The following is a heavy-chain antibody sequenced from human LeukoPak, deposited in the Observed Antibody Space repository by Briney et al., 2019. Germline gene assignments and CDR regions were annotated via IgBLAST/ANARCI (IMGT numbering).Heavy chain of an antibody. V-gene: IGHV4-4*07. Sequence: SETLSLTCTVSGGSISSYYWSWIRQPAGKGLEWIGRIYSSGYTNYKPSLKSRLTISVDASKNQFSLKLGSVTAADTAMYYCAREESDWSSLGYYYHYMDVWGKGTTVTISS. CDR1: GGSISSYY. CDR3: AREESDWSSLGYYYHYMDV. CDR2: IYSSGYT. J-gene: IGHJ6*03. D-gene: IGHD3-9*01.